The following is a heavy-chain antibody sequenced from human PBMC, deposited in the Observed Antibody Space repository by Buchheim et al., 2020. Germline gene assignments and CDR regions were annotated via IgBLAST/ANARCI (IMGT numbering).Heavy chain of an antibody. CDR3: ARASYYYGSGRRGYYGMDV. D-gene: IGHD3-10*01. CDR2: IYYSGST. J-gene: IGHJ6*02. Sequence: QLQLQESGPGLVKPSETLSLTCTVSGGSISSISYYWGWIRQPPGKGLEWIGSIYYSGSTYYNPSLKSRRTISVAKSKNQLSLKLSSVTAADTAVYYCARASYYYGSGRRGYYGMDVWGQGTT. CDR1: GGSISSISYY. V-gene: IGHV4-39*07.